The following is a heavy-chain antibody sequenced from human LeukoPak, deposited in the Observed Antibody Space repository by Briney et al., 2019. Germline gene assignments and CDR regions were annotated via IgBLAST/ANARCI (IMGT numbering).Heavy chain of an antibody. D-gene: IGHD6-13*01. CDR3: AKAGTAAGSPRYDFDY. V-gene: IGHV1-2*02. Sequence: ASVKVSCKASGYTFTGYYMHWVRQAPGQGLEWMGWINPNSGGRNYAQKFQGRVTMTRDTSISTAYMELNSLIFDDTAVYYCAKAGTAAGSPRYDFDYWGQGTRVTVSS. CDR2: INPNSGGR. CDR1: GYTFTGYY. J-gene: IGHJ4*02.